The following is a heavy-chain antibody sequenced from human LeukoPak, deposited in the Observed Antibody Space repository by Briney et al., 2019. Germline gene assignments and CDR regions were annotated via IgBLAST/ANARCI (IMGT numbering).Heavy chain of an antibody. V-gene: IGHV3-7*03. Sequence: GGSLRLSCAASGLTISNYWMSWVRQTPGKGLEWVANIKVDGREKYYVDSVKGRFTISRDNSKNMLYLQMNSLRAEDTAVYYCAKDRIRDGYNDYWGQGILVTVSS. J-gene: IGHJ4*02. CDR3: AKDRIRDGYNDY. CDR1: GLTISNYW. D-gene: IGHD5-24*01. CDR2: IKVDGREK.